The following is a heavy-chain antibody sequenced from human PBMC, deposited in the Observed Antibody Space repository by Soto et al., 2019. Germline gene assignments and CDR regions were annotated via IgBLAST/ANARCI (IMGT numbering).Heavy chain of an antibody. D-gene: IGHD2-2*02. CDR1: GDSVSSNSAA. CDR3: ARADCSSTSCYRGSYYYYGMDV. Sequence: SQTLSLTCAISGDSVSSNSAAWNWIRQSPSRGLEWLGRTYYRSKWYNDYAVSVKSRITINPDTSKNQFSLQLNSVTPEGTAVYYCARADCSSTSCYRGSYYYYGMDVWGQGTTVTVSS. V-gene: IGHV6-1*01. CDR2: TYYRSKWYN. J-gene: IGHJ6*02.